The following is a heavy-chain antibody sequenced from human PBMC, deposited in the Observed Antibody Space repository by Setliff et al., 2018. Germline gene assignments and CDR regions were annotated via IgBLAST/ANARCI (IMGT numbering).Heavy chain of an antibody. CDR3: ARAYRGYSCQFDYYFDY. CDR2: IYYSGST. CDR1: GGSISSSSYY. Sequence: ASETLSLTCTVSGGSISSSSYYWGWIRQPPGKGLKWIGSIYYSGSTYYNPSLKSRVTISVDTSTNQFSLKLSSVTAADTAVYYCARAYRGYSCQFDYYFDYWGQGTLVTVSS. V-gene: IGHV4-39*01. J-gene: IGHJ4*02. D-gene: IGHD5-18*01.